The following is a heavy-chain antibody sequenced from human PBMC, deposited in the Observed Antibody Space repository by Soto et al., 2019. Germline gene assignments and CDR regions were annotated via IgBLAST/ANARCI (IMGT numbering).Heavy chain of an antibody. CDR1: GGFTSTNNW. Sequence: QLQLQESGPGLVRPSGTLSLTCAVSGGFTSTNNWWRWVRQPPGKGLEWIGDAYHSGSTEYHPSLKSRVSISVDKAKNQSSLKLTSATAADTAVYYCARSPPSSYYGGSGTFDYWGQGTLVTVSS. V-gene: IGHV4-4*02. CDR3: ARSPPSSYYGGSGTFDY. J-gene: IGHJ4*02. D-gene: IGHD3-10*01. CDR2: AYHSGST.